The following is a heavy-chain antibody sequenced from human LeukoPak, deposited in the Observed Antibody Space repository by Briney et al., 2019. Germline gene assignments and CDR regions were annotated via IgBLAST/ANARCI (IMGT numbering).Heavy chain of an antibody. J-gene: IGHJ6*02. CDR1: GFTFSSYE. Sequence: PGGSLRLSCAASGFTFSSYEMNWVRQAPGKGLEWVSYISSSGSTIYYADSVKGRFTISRDNAKNSLYLQMNSLRAEDTAVYYCARDQRDGYNYAHYYYYGMDVWGQGTTVTVSS. D-gene: IGHD5-24*01. V-gene: IGHV3-48*03. CDR2: ISSSGSTI. CDR3: ARDQRDGYNYAHYYYYGMDV.